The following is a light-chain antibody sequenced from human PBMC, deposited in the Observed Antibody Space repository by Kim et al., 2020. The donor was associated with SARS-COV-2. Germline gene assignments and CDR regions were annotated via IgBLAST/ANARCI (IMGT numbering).Light chain of an antibody. V-gene: IGLV1-47*01. J-gene: IGLJ3*02. CDR3: AAWDDSLSGWV. CDR1: SSNIGPNY. CDR2: RNY. Sequence: QSVLTQPPSASWTPGQRVTVTCSGNSSNIGPNYVYWYQHFPGTAPKLLIFRNYQRPSGVPDRFSGSKSGTSASLAIIGLRSEDEADYHCAAWDDSLSGWVFGGGTKVTVL.